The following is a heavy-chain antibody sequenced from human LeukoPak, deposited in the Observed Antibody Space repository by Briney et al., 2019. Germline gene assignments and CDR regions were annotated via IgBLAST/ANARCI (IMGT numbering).Heavy chain of an antibody. CDR2: ISYDGSNK. CDR1: GFTFSSYG. D-gene: IGHD1-26*01. J-gene: IGHJ6*02. Sequence: PGRSLRLSCAASGFTFSSYGMHWVRQAPGKGLEWVAVISYDGSNKYYADSVKGRFTISRDNSKNTLYLQMNSLRAEDTAVYYCAKGDGSYYYHYGMDVWGQGTTVTVSS. V-gene: IGHV3-30*18. CDR3: AKGDGSYYYHYGMDV.